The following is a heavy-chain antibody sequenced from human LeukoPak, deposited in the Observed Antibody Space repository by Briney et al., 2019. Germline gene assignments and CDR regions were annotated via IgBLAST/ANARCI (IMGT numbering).Heavy chain of an antibody. D-gene: IGHD6-19*01. J-gene: IGHJ4*02. Sequence: GGSLRLSCAVSGLTFSNCGMHWVRQAPGKGLEWVAVISSDGNYAYYADSMKGRFTISRDNSKNTLYLQMNGLRPDDTAVYYCAKAQDSSGWYEIDYWGQGTLVTVSS. CDR1: GLTFSNCG. CDR2: ISSDGNYA. V-gene: IGHV3-30*18. CDR3: AKAQDSSGWYEIDY.